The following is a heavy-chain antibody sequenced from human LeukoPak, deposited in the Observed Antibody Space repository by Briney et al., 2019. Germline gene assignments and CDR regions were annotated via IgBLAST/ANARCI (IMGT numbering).Heavy chain of an antibody. CDR1: GFTFSSYG. CDR3: AKDKAVAVAGPLDY. J-gene: IGHJ4*02. CDR2: ISYDGSNK. Sequence: GGSLRLSCAASGFTFSSYGMHWVHQAPGKGLEWVAVISYDGSNKYYADSVKGRFTISRDNSKNTLYLQMNSLRAEDTAVYYCAKDKAVAVAGPLDYWGQGTLVTVSS. V-gene: IGHV3-30*18. D-gene: IGHD6-19*01.